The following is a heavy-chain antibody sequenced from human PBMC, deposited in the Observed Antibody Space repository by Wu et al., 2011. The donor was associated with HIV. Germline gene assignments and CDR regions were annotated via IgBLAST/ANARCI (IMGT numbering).Heavy chain of an antibody. CDR1: GYTLTELS. D-gene: IGHD2-15*01. J-gene: IGHJ5*02. CDR2: FDPEDGET. V-gene: IGHV1-24*01. CDR3: ATVAAGYCSGGSCSPYNWFDP. Sequence: QVQLVQSGAEVKKPGASVKVSCKVSGYTLTELSMHWVRQAPGKGLEWMGGFDPEDGETIYAQKFQGRVTMTEDTSTDTAYMELSSLRSEDTAVYYCATVAAGYCSGGSCSPYNWFDPWGQGTLVTVSS.